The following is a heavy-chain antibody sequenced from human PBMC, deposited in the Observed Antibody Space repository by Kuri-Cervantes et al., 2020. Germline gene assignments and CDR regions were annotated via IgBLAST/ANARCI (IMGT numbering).Heavy chain of an antibody. CDR2: ISSSGSTI. CDR1: GFTFRDYY. D-gene: IGHD3-22*01. CDR3: AKEDYYDSSGYYRPRVGADY. V-gene: IGHV3-11*04. Sequence: LSLPLAASGFTFRDYYMSGILQAPGKGLEWVSYISSSGSTIYYADSVKGRFTISRDNSKNTLYLQMNSLRAEDTAVYYCAKEDYYDSSGYYRPRVGADYWGQGTLVTVSS. J-gene: IGHJ4*02.